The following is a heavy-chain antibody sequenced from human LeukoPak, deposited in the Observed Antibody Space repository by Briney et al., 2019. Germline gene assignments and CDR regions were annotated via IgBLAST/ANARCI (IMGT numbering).Heavy chain of an antibody. Sequence: GGSLRLSCAASGFTFSSYAVTWVRQAPGKGLEWVSTISNSGGGTYYADSVKGRFTISRDNSKNTLYLQMNSLRAEDTAVYYCAKDFIVGATKDAFDIWGQGTMVTVSS. CDR1: GFTFSSYA. D-gene: IGHD1-26*01. CDR3: AKDFIVGATKDAFDI. V-gene: IGHV3-23*01. CDR2: ISNSGGGT. J-gene: IGHJ3*02.